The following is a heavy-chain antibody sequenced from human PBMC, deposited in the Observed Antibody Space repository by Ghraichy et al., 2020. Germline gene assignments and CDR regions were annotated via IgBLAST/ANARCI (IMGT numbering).Heavy chain of an antibody. D-gene: IGHD3-10*01. V-gene: IGHV1-69*10. CDR3: ASNMVRGVIINV. CDR2: IIPILGIA. CDR1: GGTFSSYA. J-gene: IGHJ4*02. Sequence: SVKVSCKASGGTFSSYAISWVRQAPGQGLEWMGGIIPILGIANYAQKFQGRVTITADKSTSTAYMELSSLRSEDTAVYYCASNMVRGVIINVWGQGTLVTVSS.